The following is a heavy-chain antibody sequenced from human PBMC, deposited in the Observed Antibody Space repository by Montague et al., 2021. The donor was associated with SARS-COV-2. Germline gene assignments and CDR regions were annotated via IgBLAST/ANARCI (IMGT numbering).Heavy chain of an antibody. D-gene: IGHD2/OR15-2a*01. Sequence: SLRLSCAASGFTFSTHAMHWVRQAPGKGLEWVAAISTDGSNQDFADSEKGRYTISRDNSKNTLYIQMKSVRVDDTAIYYCATRPPYFARPLVPLLDFWGQGTLVIVSS. CDR3: ATRPPYFARPLVPLLDF. CDR2: ISTDGSNQ. CDR1: GFTFSTHA. J-gene: IGHJ4*02. V-gene: IGHV3-30*04.